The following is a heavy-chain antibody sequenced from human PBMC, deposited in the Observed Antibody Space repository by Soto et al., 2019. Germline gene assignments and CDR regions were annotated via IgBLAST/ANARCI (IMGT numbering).Heavy chain of an antibody. CDR2: INHSGST. V-gene: IGHV4-34*01. CDR1: GGSFSGYY. J-gene: IGHJ4*02. CDR3: ARGIDALNSSGWYRFDY. D-gene: IGHD6-19*01. Sequence: QVQLQQWGAGLLKPSETLSLTCAVYGGSFSGYYWSWIRQPPGKGLEWIGEINHSGSTNYNPSLKSRVTISVDTSKNQFSLKRSSGTAADTAVYYCARGIDALNSSGWYRFDYWGQGTLVTVSS.